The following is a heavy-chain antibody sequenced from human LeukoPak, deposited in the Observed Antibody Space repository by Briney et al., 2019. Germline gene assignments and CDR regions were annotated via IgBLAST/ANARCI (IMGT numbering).Heavy chain of an antibody. CDR2: ISAYNGNT. J-gene: IGHJ6*03. V-gene: IGHV1-18*01. CDR3: ARGRKDTVRANTAIYYDYYLGV. Sequence: GASVKVSCKASGYTFTSYGISWVRQAPGQGLEGMGWISAYNGNTNYAQKLQGRGTMTTDTSTSTAYMELRSLRSEDTAVYFCARGRKDTVRANTAIYYDYYLGVWGKGATVTISS. CDR1: GYTFTSYG. D-gene: IGHD3-10*01.